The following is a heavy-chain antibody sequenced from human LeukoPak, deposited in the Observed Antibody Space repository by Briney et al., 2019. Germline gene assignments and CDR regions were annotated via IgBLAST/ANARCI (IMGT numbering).Heavy chain of an antibody. CDR2: ISASNVNT. D-gene: IGHD2-8*01. CDR3: ARDHSNWPYAPDF. J-gene: IGHJ1*01. Sequence: GASVKVSCKESGYTFTSYYIHRVRQAPGQGRQWLGWISASNVNTNYAQKFRDRVTMSTDTSTGTAYLDVRSLTSDDTAVYYCARDHSNWPYAPDFWGQGPLVIVSS. V-gene: IGHV1-18*04. CDR1: GYTFTSYY.